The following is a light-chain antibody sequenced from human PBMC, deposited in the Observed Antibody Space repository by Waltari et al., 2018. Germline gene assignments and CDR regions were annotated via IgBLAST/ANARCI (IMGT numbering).Light chain of an antibody. CDR1: GSNIGAGYD. CDR2: GST. Sequence: QSVLTQPPSVSGAPGQRVTISCTGSGSNIGAGYDVHWYQQFPRAAPSLLIYGSTNRPLGVPDRFFGATAGTSASLAIIGLQAEDEADYYCQSYDTSLSVVFGGGTKVTVL. CDR3: QSYDTSLSVV. J-gene: IGLJ3*02. V-gene: IGLV1-40*01.